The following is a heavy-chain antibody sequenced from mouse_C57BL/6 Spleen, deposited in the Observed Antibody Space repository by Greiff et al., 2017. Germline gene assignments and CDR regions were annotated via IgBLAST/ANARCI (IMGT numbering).Heavy chain of an antibody. CDR2: IYPGGGRT. Sequence: VQLQQPGAELVKPGASVKMSCKASGFTFTSYWITWVKQRPGQGLEWIGVIYPGGGRTNYTEKFTSKATMTVDPSSSTAYMQLSSLTAEDSAVYYFARYRDGYSAWFAYWGQGTLVTVSA. J-gene: IGHJ3*01. D-gene: IGHD2-3*01. CDR1: GFTFTSYW. CDR3: ARYRDGYSAWFAY. V-gene: IGHV1-55*01.